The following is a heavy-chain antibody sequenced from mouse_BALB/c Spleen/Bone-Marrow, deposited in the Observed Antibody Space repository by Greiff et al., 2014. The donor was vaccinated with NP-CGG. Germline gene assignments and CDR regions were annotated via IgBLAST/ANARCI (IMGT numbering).Heavy chain of an antibody. V-gene: IGHV14-3*02. CDR1: GFNIKDTY. CDR3: ARWEYYAMDY. J-gene: IGHJ4*01. Sequence: VQLQQSGAELVKPGASVKSSCTASGFNIKDTYMHWVKQRPEQGLEWIGRIDPANGNTKYDPKFQGKATITAGTSSNTAYLQLSSLTSEDTAVYYCARWEYYAMDYWGQGTSVTVSS. D-gene: IGHD4-1*01. CDR2: IDPANGNT.